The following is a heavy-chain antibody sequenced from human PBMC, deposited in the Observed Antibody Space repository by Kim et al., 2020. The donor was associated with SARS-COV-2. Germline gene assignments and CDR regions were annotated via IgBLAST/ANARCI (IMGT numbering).Heavy chain of an antibody. CDR3: ARRTGQWLVNGMDV. CDR1: GYSFTSYW. J-gene: IGHJ6*02. D-gene: IGHD6-19*01. CDR2: IDPSDSYT. V-gene: IGHV5-10-1*01. Sequence: GESLKISCKGSGYSFTSYWISWVRQMPGKGLEWMGRIDPSDSYTNYSPSFQGHVTISADKSISTAYLQWSSLKALDTAMYYCARRTGQWLVNGMDVWGQGTTVTVSS.